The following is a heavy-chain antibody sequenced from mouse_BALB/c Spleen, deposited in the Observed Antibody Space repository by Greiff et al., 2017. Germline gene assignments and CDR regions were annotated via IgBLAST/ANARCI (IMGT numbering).Heavy chain of an antibody. CDR2: IRNKANGYTT. J-gene: IGHJ3*01. V-gene: IGHV7-3*02. Sequence: EVQGVESGGGLVQPGGSLRLSCATSGFTFTDYYMSWVRQPPGKALEWLGFIRNKANGYTTEYSASVKGRFTISRDNSQSILYLQMNTLRAEDSATYYCARDTGAAYWGQGTLVTVSA. D-gene: IGHD4-1*01. CDR3: ARDTGAAY. CDR1: GFTFTDYY.